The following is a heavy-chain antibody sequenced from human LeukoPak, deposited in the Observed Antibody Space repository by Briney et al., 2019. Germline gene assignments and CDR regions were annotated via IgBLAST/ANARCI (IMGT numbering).Heavy chain of an antibody. J-gene: IGHJ6*02. V-gene: IGHV3-30*04. CDR1: GFTFSSYA. Sequence: GGSLRLSCAASGFTFSSYAMHWVRQAPGKGLEWVVVISSDGSNKYYADSVKGRFTISRDNSKNTLYLQMNSLRAEDTALYYCAKGPGDYDYYYGLDVWGQGTTVTVSS. CDR2: ISSDGSNK. CDR3: AKGPGDYDYYYGLDV. D-gene: IGHD4-17*01.